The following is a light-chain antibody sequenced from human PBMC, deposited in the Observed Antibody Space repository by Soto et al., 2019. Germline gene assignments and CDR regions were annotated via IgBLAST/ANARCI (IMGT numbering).Light chain of an antibody. CDR2: DVS. CDR3: CSYAGSYNFV. CDR1: SSDVGVYNY. Sequence: QSVLTQPRSVSGSPGQSVTISCTGTSSDVGVYNYVSWYQQYPGKAPKIMIYDVSKRPSGVPDRFSGSKSDNTASLTISGLQAEDEADYYCCSYAGSYNFVFGMGTKV. J-gene: IGLJ1*01. V-gene: IGLV2-11*01.